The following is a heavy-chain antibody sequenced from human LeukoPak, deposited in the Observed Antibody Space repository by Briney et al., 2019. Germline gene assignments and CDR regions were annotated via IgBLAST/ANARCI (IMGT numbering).Heavy chain of an antibody. CDR3: ARRGYCSSTSCYTGSPYYYYYYMDV. Sequence: SETLSLTCTVSGGSISSYYWSWLRQPPGKGLEWIGYIYYSGSTNYNPSLKSRVTISVDTSKNQFSLKLSSVTAADTAVYYCARRGYCSSTSCYTGSPYYYYYYMDVWGKGTTVTVSS. CDR2: IYYSGST. J-gene: IGHJ6*03. D-gene: IGHD2-2*02. V-gene: IGHV4-59*12. CDR1: GGSISSYY.